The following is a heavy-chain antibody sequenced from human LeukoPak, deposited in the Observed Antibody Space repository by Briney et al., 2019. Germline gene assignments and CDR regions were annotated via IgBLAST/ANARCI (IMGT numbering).Heavy chain of an antibody. CDR3: GTAAAGPVYFDY. V-gene: IGHV3-53*01. CDR2: IYSGGST. CDR1: GFTVSSNY. D-gene: IGHD6-13*01. Sequence: GSLRLSCAASGFTVSSNYMSWVRQAPGKGLEWVSVIYSGGSTYYADSVKGRFTISRDNSKNTLYLQMNSLRAEDTAVYYCGTAAAGPVYFDYWGQGTLVTVSS. J-gene: IGHJ4*02.